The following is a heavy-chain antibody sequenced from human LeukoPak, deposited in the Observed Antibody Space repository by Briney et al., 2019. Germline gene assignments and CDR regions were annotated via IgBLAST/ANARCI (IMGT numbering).Heavy chain of an antibody. CDR1: GFTFDTYG. J-gene: IGHJ4*02. CDR3: AKDVTGCGGDCYSDY. CDR2: ISSNSANT. V-gene: IGHV3-23*01. D-gene: IGHD2-21*02. Sequence: GGSLRLSCAASGFTFDTYGMSWVRQAPGKGLEWVSSISSNSANTYYADSVKGRFTISRDNSKNTLYLQMNSLRAEDTAVYYCAKDVTGCGGDCYSDYWGQGTLVTVSS.